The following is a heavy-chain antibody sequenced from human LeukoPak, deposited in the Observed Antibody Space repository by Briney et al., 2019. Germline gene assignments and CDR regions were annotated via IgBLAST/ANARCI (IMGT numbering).Heavy chain of an antibody. CDR3: ATGPYYYDF. CDR1: GGTFTSYA. D-gene: IGHD3-16*01. Sequence: SVKVSCKASGGTFTSYAISWVRQAPGQGLEWMGRIIPIFDTTNYAQKFQGRVTITADKSTTTAYMELSSLRSEDTAVYYCATGPYYYDFWGQGTLVTVSS. V-gene: IGHV1-69*06. CDR2: IIPIFDTT. J-gene: IGHJ4*02.